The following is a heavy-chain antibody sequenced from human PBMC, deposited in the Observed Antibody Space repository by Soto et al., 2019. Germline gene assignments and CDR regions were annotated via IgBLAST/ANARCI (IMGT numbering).Heavy chain of an antibody. CDR1: GFTFSSYW. Sequence: GGSLRLSFAASGFTFSSYWMHWVRQAPGKGLVWVSRINGEGGSTSYADSVKGRFTISRDNAKNTLYLQMNSLRAEDTAVYYCARDNGYCSGCSCYDDAFDIWGQGTNVTVPS. D-gene: IGHD2-15*01. V-gene: IGHV3-74*01. CDR3: ARDNGYCSGCSCYDDAFDI. J-gene: IGHJ3*02. CDR2: INGEGGST.